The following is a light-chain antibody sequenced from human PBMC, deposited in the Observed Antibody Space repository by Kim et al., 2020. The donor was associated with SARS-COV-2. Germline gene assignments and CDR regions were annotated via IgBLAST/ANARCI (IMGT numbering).Light chain of an antibody. V-gene: IGKV1-9*01. CDR2: AAA. J-gene: IGKJ4*02. CDR3: QQLNSYPLT. Sequence: ASVGDRVTITCWTSQGISSYLAWYQQKPGKAPKLLIYAAATLQSGVPSRFSGSGSGTDFSLTISILQPEDFSTYYCQQLNSYPLTFGGGTKVDIK. CDR1: QGISSY.